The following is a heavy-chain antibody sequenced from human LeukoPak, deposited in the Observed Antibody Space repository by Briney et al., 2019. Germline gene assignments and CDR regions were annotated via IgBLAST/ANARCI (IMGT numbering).Heavy chain of an antibody. CDR1: GFTFSSYN. CDR3: ARGSSFHNY. V-gene: IGHV3-48*01. Sequence: PGGSLRLSCAASGFTFSSYNMNWVRQAPGKGLEWVSYISSSSSTIYYADSVKGRFTISRDNAKNSLYLQMNSLRAEDTALYYCARGSSFHNYWGQGTLVTVSS. J-gene: IGHJ4*02. D-gene: IGHD6-6*01. CDR2: ISSSSSTI.